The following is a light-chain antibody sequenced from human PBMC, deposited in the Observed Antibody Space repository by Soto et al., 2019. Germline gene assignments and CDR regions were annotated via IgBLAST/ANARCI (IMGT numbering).Light chain of an antibody. CDR3: AAWDDSLV. V-gene: IGLV1-47*01. Sequence: QSVLTQPPSASGTPGQRVTISCSGSSSNIGSNYVYWYQQVPGTAPKLLIYRTNQRPSGVPDRFSGSKSGTSASLAIRGLRSEDEADYFCAAWDDSLVFGGGTKLTVL. J-gene: IGLJ2*01. CDR2: RTN. CDR1: SSNIGSNY.